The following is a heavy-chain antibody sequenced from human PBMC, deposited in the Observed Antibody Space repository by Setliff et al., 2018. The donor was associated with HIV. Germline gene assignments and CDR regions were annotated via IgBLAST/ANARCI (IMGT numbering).Heavy chain of an antibody. D-gene: IGHD3-3*01. Sequence: NPGGSLRLSCSASGFTFSSFTLAWVRQAPGKGLEWASSLSTNVEYMSYAESVKGRFTISRDNARNSLYLQMDSLRVEDTALYYCARAPSPYLEWYFDSWGQGTLVTVSS. CDR3: ARAPSPYLEWYFDS. CDR1: GFTFSSFT. CDR2: LSTNVEYM. V-gene: IGHV3-21*01. J-gene: IGHJ4*02.